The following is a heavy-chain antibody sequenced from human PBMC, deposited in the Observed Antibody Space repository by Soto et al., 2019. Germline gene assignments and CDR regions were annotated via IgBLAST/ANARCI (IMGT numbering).Heavy chain of an antibody. J-gene: IGHJ4*02. CDR2: ISSNGGTT. V-gene: IGHV3-64*01. CDR3: VRRVSGNYDY. D-gene: IGHD1-7*01. CDR1: GFTFGSYD. Sequence: ESVGGMVQPGGSLRLSCVASGFTFGSYDMHWVRQAPGKGLEYVSSISSNGGTTYYGNSVKGRFTISRDNSKNTLYLQMGSLRAEDMAVYYCVRRVSGNYDYWGQGTLVTVSS.